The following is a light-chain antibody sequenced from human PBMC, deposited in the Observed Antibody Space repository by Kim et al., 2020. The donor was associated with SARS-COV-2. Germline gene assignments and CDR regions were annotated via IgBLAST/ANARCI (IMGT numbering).Light chain of an antibody. Sequence: QTAELTSTGNSNDVGNEGAAWLQQHQGHPPKLRVHRNDNRPPWNSERISASRSGSTAALTITGLQAEDEAAYYCSAWDTRLGAWVFGGGTQLTVL. J-gene: IGLJ3*02. CDR2: RND. CDR1: SNDVGNEG. CDR3: SAWDTRLGAWV. V-gene: IGLV10-54*01.